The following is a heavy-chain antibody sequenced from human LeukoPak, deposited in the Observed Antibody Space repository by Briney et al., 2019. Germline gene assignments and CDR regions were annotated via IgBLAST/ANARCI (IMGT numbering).Heavy chain of an antibody. D-gene: IGHD6-13*01. J-gene: IGHJ6*03. CDR1: GFTFSSYA. V-gene: IGHV3-23*01. CDR2: ISGSGGST. Sequence: PGGSLRLSCAASGFTFSSYAMSWVRQAPGKGLEWVSAISGSGGSTYYADSVKGRFTISRDNSKNTLYLQMNSLRAEDTAVYYCAKERGIAAAVYYYYMDVWGKGTTVTVSS. CDR3: AKERGIAAAVYYYYMDV.